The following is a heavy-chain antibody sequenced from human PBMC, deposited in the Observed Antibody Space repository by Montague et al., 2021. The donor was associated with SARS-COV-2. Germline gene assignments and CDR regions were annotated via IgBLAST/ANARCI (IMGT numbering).Heavy chain of an antibody. CDR3: ARGRRPVVVPGAGPAGRAFDI. D-gene: IGHD2-2*01. CDR1: GGSGSDYY. J-gene: IGHJ3*02. V-gene: IGHV4-34*01. CDR2: VSQSGTA. Sequence: SETLSLTCAVSGGSGSDYYWRWSGEHPSEGQARIGVVSQSGTAIYNPSVKSGVTISEDTSKNQFYLRLNSVTAADTAVYYCARGRRPVVVPGAGPAGRAFDIWGQGTMVTVSS.